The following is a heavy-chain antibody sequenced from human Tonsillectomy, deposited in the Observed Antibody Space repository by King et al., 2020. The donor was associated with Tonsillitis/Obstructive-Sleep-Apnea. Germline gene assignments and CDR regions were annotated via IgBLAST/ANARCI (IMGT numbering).Heavy chain of an antibody. Sequence: QLVQSGAEVKKPGASVKVSCKASGYTFTDFYINWVRQAPGQGLEWMAWINPNSGGPTYAQKFQGRVAMTRDTSISTAYMELNRLRSDDTAVYYCARGQRRRILPAAVSPFYGMAGWGRGPTVTVSS. CDR1: GYTFTDFY. CDR3: ARGQRRRILPAAVSPFYGMAG. CDR2: INPNSGGP. J-gene: IGHJ6*02. D-gene: IGHD2-2*01. V-gene: IGHV1-2*02.